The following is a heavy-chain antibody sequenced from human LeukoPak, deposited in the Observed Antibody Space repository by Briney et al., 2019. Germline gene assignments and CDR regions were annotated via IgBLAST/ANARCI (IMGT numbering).Heavy chain of an antibody. CDR1: GFTFSSYG. Sequence: PGGSLRLSCAASGFTFSSYGMHWVRQAPGKGLEWVAVIWYDGSNKYYADSVKGRFTISRDNSKNTLYLQMNSLRAEDTAVYYCARGPEPHCVNTSCYLGREYFQHWGQGTLVTVSS. CDR3: ARGPEPHCVNTSCYLGREYFQH. D-gene: IGHD2-2*01. CDR2: IWYDGSNK. V-gene: IGHV3-33*01. J-gene: IGHJ1*01.